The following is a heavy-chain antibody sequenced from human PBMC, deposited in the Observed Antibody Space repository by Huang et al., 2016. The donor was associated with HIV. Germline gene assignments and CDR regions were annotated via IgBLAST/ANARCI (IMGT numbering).Heavy chain of an antibody. Sequence: QVQLVQSGAEVKKPGASVTISCKASGFSILIYYIHWVRQAPGQGLEVMGIVNPSGGGADYAQKFKGRVTMTRDTSTRTLYMELSSLRSEDTAVYYCAREGITPSGTEVSGFDFWGQGTPVSVSS. CDR3: AREGITPSGTEVSGFDF. CDR2: VNPSGGGA. V-gene: IGHV1-46*03. CDR1: GFSILIYY. D-gene: IGHD6-13*01. J-gene: IGHJ5*01.